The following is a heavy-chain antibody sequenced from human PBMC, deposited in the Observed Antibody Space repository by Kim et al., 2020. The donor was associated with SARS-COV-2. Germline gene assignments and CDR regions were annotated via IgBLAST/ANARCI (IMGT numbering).Heavy chain of an antibody. CDR2: IYYSGST. V-gene: IGHV4-31*03. D-gene: IGHD3-9*01. CDR3: ARDLTYYDILTGYYREYAFDI. Sequence: SETLSLTCTVSGGSISSGGYYWSWIRQHPGKGLEWIGYIYYSGSTYYNPSLKSRVTISVDTSKNQFSLKLSSVTAADTAVYYCARDLTYYDILTGYYREYAFDIWGQGTMVTVSS. CDR1: GGSISSGGYY. J-gene: IGHJ3*02.